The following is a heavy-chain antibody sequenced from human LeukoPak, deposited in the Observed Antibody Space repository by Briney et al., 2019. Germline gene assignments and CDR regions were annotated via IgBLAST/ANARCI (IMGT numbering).Heavy chain of an antibody. CDR3: AGRVGYFYYGMDV. V-gene: IGHV4-59*08. J-gene: IGHJ6*02. CDR2: IYYSGST. CDR1: GGSISSYY. D-gene: IGHD1-26*01. Sequence: SETLSLTCTVSGGSISSYYWSWIRQPPGKGLEWIGYIYYSGSTNYNPSLKSRVTISVDTSKNQFSLKLSSVTAADTAVYYCAGRVGYFYYGMDVWGQGTTVTVSS.